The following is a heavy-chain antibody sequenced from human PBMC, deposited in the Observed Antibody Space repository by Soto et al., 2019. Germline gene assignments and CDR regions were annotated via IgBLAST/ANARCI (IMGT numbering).Heavy chain of an antibody. J-gene: IGHJ5*02. V-gene: IGHV4-59*12. CDR1: GGSISSYY. CDR2: IYYSGST. Sequence: PSETLSLTFTVSGGSISSYYWSWIRQPPGKGLEWIGYIYYSGSTNYNPSLKSRVTISVDTSKNQFSLKLSSVTAADTAVYYCARGVVINWLDPWGQGTLVTVSS. CDR3: ARGVVINWLDP. D-gene: IGHD3-10*01.